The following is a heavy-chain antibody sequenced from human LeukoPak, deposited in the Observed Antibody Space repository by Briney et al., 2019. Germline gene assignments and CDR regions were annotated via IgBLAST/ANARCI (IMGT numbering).Heavy chain of an antibody. J-gene: IGHJ3*02. CDR1: GFTFSSYG. CDR2: ISYDGSNK. D-gene: IGHD1-26*01. CDR3: AKRWELPDDAFNI. V-gene: IGHV3-30*18. Sequence: GGSLRLSCAASGFTFSSYGMHWVRQAPGKGLEWVAVISYDGSNKYYADSVEGRFTISRDNSKNTLYLQMNSLRAEDTAVYYCAKRWELPDDAFNIWGQGTMVTVSS.